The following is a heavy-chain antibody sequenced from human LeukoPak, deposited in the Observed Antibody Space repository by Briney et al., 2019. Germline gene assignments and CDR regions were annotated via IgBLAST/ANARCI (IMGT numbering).Heavy chain of an antibody. D-gene: IGHD3-3*01. J-gene: IGHJ4*02. Sequence: GGSLRLSCAASGFTFSSYSMNWVRQAPGKGLEWVSSISSSSSYIYYADSVKGRFTISRDNAKNSLYLQMNSLRAEDTAVYYCARVSRNSITLSFDYWGQGTLDTVSS. CDR3: ARVSRNSITLSFDY. V-gene: IGHV3-21*01. CDR1: GFTFSSYS. CDR2: ISSSSSYI.